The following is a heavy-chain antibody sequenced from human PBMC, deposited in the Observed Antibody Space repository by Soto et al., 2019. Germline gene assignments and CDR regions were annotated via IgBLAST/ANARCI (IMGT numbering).Heavy chain of an antibody. D-gene: IGHD3-22*01. CDR1: GFTFSSYG. V-gene: IGHV3-33*01. J-gene: IGHJ4*02. Sequence: PGGSLRLSCAASGFTFSSYGMHWVRQAPGKGLEWVAVIWSDGSNKYYADSVKGRFTISRDNSKNTLYLQMNSLRAEDTAVYYCAGYYYDSSGYYPLWGQGTLVTVSS. CDR3: AGYYYDSSGYYPL. CDR2: IWSDGSNK.